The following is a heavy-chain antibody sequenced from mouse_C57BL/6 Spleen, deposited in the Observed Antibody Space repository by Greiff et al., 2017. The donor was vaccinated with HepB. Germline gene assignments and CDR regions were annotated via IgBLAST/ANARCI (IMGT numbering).Heavy chain of an antibody. CDR1: GYTFTDYN. Sequence: VQLKESGPELVKPGASVKIPCKASGYTFTDYNMDWVKQSHGKSLEWIGDINPNNGGTIYNQKFKGKATLTVDKSSSTAYMELRSLTSEDTAVYYCARSYSNYYYYAMDYWGQGTSVTVSS. CDR3: ARSYSNYYYYAMDY. D-gene: IGHD2-5*01. V-gene: IGHV1-18*01. J-gene: IGHJ4*01. CDR2: INPNNGGT.